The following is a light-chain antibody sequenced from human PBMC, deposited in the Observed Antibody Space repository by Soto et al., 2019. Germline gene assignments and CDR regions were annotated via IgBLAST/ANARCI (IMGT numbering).Light chain of an antibody. J-gene: IGKJ2*02. CDR1: QSISSW. CDR3: QQYNSYSRT. V-gene: IGKV1-5*03. CDR2: KAS. Sequence: DIQMTQSPSTLSASVGDRVTITCRASQSISSWLAWYQQKPGKAPKLQIYKASSLESGVPSRVSGSGSGTEFTLTISSLQPDDFATYYCQQYNSYSRTFGQGTKLEIK.